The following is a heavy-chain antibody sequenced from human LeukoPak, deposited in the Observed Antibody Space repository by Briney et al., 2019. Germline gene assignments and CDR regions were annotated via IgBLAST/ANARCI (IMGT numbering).Heavy chain of an antibody. V-gene: IGHV3-48*03. J-gene: IGHJ4*02. Sequence: GGSLRLSCAASGFTFSSYEMNWVRQAPGKGLEWVSYISSSGSTIYYADSVKGRFTISRDNPKNSLHLQMNSLRAEDTAVYYCARDPFRDYDSSGYFDYWGQGTPVTVSS. CDR3: ARDPFRDYDSSGYFDY. CDR2: ISSSGSTI. D-gene: IGHD3-22*01. CDR1: GFTFSSYE.